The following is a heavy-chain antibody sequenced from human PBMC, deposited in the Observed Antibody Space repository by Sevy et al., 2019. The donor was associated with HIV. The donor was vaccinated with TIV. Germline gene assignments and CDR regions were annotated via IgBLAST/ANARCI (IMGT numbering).Heavy chain of an antibody. Sequence: ASVKVSCKASGYTFTSYDINWVRQATGQGLEWMGWMNPNTGNTGYAQKFQGRVTMTRDTSTSTAYMVLRSLRSDDTGIYYCTRVRALNYYDTSVSMEYNWFDPWGQGTLVTVSS. D-gene: IGHD3-22*01. CDR3: TRVRALNYYDTSVSMEYNWFDP. J-gene: IGHJ5*02. CDR2: MNPNTGNT. CDR1: GYTFTSYD. V-gene: IGHV1-8*02.